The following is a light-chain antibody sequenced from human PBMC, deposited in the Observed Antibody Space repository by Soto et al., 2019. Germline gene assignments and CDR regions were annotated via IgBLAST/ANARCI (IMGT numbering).Light chain of an antibody. CDR3: LLWYGYTAL. Sequence: QAVVTQVPSLTVSPGGTVTLTCDSSTGAVTTTHFPYWFQQQPGQAPMTLIYDTNNKHSWTPARFSGSLIGGKAALTLSGAQPGGEAEYYCLLWYGYTALFGGGTKLPVL. V-gene: IGLV7-46*01. CDR2: DTN. CDR1: TGAVTTTHF. J-gene: IGLJ2*01.